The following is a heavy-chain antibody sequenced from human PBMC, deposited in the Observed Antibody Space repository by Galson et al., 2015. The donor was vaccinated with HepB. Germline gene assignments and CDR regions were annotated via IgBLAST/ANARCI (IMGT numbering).Heavy chain of an antibody. CDR2: IIPIFGTA. D-gene: IGHD3-22*01. CDR3: ARVLLVQEDYDSSGGFDY. CDR1: GGTFSSYA. J-gene: IGHJ4*02. Sequence: SVKVSCKASGGTFSSYAISWVRQAPGQGLEWMGGIIPIFGTANYAQKFQGRVTITADESTSTAYMELSSLRSEDTAVYYCARVLLVQEDYDSSGGFDYWGQGTLVTVSS. V-gene: IGHV1-69*13.